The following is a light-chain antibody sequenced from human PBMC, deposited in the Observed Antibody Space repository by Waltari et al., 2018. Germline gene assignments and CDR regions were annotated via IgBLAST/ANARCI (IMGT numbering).Light chain of an antibody. V-gene: IGLV3-9*01. J-gene: IGLJ2*01. CDR1: YIGTSS. Sequence: SYALTQPLSVSVALGQTATLSCGGSYIGTSSVHWYQQRPGQAPVLVLYRDSKRPSGIPERFSGSNSGNTATLTISRAQAGDEADYYCQVWDSSAEVFGGGTKLTVL. CDR2: RDS. CDR3: QVWDSSAEV.